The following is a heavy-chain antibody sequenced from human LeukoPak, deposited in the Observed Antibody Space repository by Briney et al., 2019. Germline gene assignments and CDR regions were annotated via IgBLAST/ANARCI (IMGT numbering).Heavy chain of an antibody. V-gene: IGHV4-34*01. J-gene: IGHJ4*02. CDR1: GGSFSGYY. D-gene: IGHD5-18*01. Sequence: SETLSLTSAVYGGSFSGYYWSWLRQPPGKGLEWIGEINHSGSTNYNPSLKSRVTISVDTSKNQFSLKLSSVTAADTAVYYCVSVDTAMDTIDYWGQGTLVTVSS. CDR3: VSVDTAMDTIDY. CDR2: INHSGST.